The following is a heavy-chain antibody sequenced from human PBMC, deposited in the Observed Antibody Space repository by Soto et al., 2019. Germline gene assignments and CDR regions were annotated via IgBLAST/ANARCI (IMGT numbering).Heavy chain of an antibody. V-gene: IGHV3-9*01. J-gene: IGHJ5*02. CDR1: GFTFDDYG. CDR3: AKVSTTHNFGPLAP. D-gene: IGHD1-1*01. Sequence: PGGSLRLSCAASGFTFDDYGMHWVRQAPGKGLEWVSGISWNSGSIGYADSVKGRFIISRDDAKNSLYLQMNNLRPEDTAFYFCAKVSTTHNFGPLAPWGQGTSVCFSS. CDR2: ISWNSGSI.